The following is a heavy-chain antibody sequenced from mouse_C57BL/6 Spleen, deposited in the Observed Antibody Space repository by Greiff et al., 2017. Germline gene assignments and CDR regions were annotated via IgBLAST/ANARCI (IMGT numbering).Heavy chain of an antibody. D-gene: IGHD1-2*01. CDR2: INPSTGGT. J-gene: IGHJ4*01. V-gene: IGHV1-43*01. CDR3: ARGYNYAMDD. Sequence: ELQLQQSGPELVKPGASVKISCKASGYSFTGYYMHWVKQSSEKSLEWIGEINPSTGGTSYNQKFKGKATLTVDKSSSTAYMQLKSLTSEDSAVYYCARGYNYAMDDWGQGTSVTVSS. CDR1: GYSFTGYY.